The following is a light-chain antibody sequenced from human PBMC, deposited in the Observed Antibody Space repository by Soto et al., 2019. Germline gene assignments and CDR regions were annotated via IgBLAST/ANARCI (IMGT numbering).Light chain of an antibody. V-gene: IGLV2-8*01. J-gene: IGLJ2*01. Sequence: QSALTQPPSASGSPGQSVAISCTGTSSDIGAYKFVSWYQQHPGKAPKLNIYEVSIRPSGVPDRFSGSKSGNTASLTVSGLLAEDEADYYCSLYAGTNSVVFGGGTKVTVL. CDR1: SSDIGAYKF. CDR3: SLYAGTNSVV. CDR2: EVS.